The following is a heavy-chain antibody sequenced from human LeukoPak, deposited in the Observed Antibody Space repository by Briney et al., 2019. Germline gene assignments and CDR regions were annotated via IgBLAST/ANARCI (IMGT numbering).Heavy chain of an antibody. CDR1: GFTFSSYG. J-gene: IGHJ4*02. CDR2: IRYYGSNK. D-gene: IGHD5-12*01. V-gene: IGHV3-30*02. Sequence: GGSLRLSFAASGFTFSSYGMHWVRQAPGKGLEWVAFIRYYGSNKYYADSVKGRFTISRDNSKNTLYLQMNSLRAEDTAVYYCAKDASGYEFDYWGQGTLVTVSS. CDR3: AKDASGYEFDY.